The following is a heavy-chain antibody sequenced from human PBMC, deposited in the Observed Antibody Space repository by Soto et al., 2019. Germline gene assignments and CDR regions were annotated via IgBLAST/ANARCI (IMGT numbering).Heavy chain of an antibody. J-gene: IGHJ3*02. Sequence: EVQLVESGGDLVQPGGSLRLSCAASGFTFSSYSMNWVRQAPGKGLEWVSFISTTSTPIYYADSVKGRFTISRDNVKNSLYLQMNRLRAEDTAVYYCARYDYGNYGGAFDIWGQGTVVTVSS. D-gene: IGHD4-17*01. CDR2: ISTTSTPI. V-gene: IGHV3-48*01. CDR1: GFTFSSYS. CDR3: ARYDYGNYGGAFDI.